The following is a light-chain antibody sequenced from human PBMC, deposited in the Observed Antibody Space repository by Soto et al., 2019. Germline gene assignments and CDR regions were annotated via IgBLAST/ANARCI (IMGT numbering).Light chain of an antibody. J-gene: IGLJ2*01. CDR1: GSDIGNSNY. Sequence: QSVLTQPASVSGSPGQSITISCTGTGSDIGNSNYVAWYQQYPGEAPKLIIYAVSNRPSGISNRFSGSKSGDTASLTISGLQLEDEADYYCCTARGPYVLFGGGTKLTVL. CDR3: CTARGPYVL. V-gene: IGLV2-14*01. CDR2: AVS.